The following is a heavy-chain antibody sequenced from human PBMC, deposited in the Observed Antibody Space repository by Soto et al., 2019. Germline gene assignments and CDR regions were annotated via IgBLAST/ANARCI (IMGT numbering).Heavy chain of an antibody. J-gene: IGHJ6*03. CDR1: GFTFDDHG. V-gene: IGHV3-20*04. D-gene: IGHD6-13*01. CDR3: VRKNGIADQYYRDV. Sequence: EVQLVESGGGVVRPGGSLRLSCTASGFTFDDHGMSWVRQAPGKGLEWVSAINWSGADTGYADSVKGRFTISRDNGKNSLFLQMNSLRAEDTALYYCVRKNGIADQYYRDVWGKGTTVTVSS. CDR2: INWSGADT.